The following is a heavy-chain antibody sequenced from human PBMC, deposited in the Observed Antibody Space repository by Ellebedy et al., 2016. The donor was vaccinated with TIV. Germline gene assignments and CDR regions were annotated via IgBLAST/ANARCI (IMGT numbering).Heavy chain of an antibody. CDR3: ARHELGSNAAFDY. Sequence: GESLKISCEGSGYTFTSYWISWVRQVPGKGLEWMGRIDPSDSYINYSPSFQGHVTFSADKSINTAYLQRSSLKASDTAMYYCARHELGSNAAFDYWGQGTLVTVSS. CDR1: GYTFTSYW. V-gene: IGHV5-10-1*01. CDR2: IDPSDSYI. J-gene: IGHJ4*02. D-gene: IGHD7-27*01.